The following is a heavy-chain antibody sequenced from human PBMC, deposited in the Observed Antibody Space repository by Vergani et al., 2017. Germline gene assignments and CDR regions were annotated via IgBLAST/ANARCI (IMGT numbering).Heavy chain of an antibody. D-gene: IGHD3-9*01. J-gene: IGHJ4*02. CDR2: ISSSGSTI. CDR3: ARDPDDILTGYGASPDY. CDR1: GFTFSDYY. Sequence: QVQLVESGGGLVKPGGSLRLSCAASGFTFSDYYMSWIRQAPGQGLEWVSYISSSGSTIYYADSVKGGFTISRDNAKNSLYLEMNSLRAEDTAVYYCARDPDDILTGYGASPDYWGQGTLVTVSS. V-gene: IGHV3-11*04.